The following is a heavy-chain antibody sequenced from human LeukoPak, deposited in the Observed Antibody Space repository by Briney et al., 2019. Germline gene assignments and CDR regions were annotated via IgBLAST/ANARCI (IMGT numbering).Heavy chain of an antibody. V-gene: IGHV3-53*01. CDR1: EFIVSSNY. CDR2: IYSGGAT. D-gene: IGHD6-19*01. J-gene: IGHJ4*02. CDR3: ARGRFSGPDDY. Sequence: PGGSLRLSCAVSEFIVSSNYMNWVRQAPGKGLEWVSVIYSGGATYYADSVRGRFTISRDNSKNMVSLQMTSLGAEDTAVYQCARGRFSGPDDYWGQGTLVTVSS.